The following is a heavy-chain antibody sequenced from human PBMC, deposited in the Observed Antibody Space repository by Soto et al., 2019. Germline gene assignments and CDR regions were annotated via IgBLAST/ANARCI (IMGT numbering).Heavy chain of an antibody. CDR1: GYTFTSYA. V-gene: IGHV1-3*01. CDR2: INAGNGNT. CDR3: AREALYCGGDCYSASYFDY. J-gene: IGHJ4*02. Sequence: ASVKVSCKASGYTFTSYAMHWLRQAPGQRLEWMGWINAGNGNTKYSQKFQGRVTITRDTSASTAYMELSSLRSEDTAVYYCAREALYCGGDCYSASYFDYWGQGTLVTVSS. D-gene: IGHD2-21*02.